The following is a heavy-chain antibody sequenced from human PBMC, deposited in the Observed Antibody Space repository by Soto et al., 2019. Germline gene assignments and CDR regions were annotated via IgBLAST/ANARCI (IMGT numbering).Heavy chain of an antibody. D-gene: IGHD3-10*01. J-gene: IGHJ6*02. CDR2: ISYDGSNK. CDR3: AKGVSVPLYYYYYYGMDV. V-gene: IGHV3-30*18. CDR1: GFTFSSYG. Sequence: GGSLRLSCAASGFTFSSYGMHWVRQAPGKGLEWVAVISYDGSNKYYADSVKGRFTISRDNSKNTLYLQMNSLRAEDTAVYYCAKGVSVPLYYYYYYGMDVWGQGTTVTVS.